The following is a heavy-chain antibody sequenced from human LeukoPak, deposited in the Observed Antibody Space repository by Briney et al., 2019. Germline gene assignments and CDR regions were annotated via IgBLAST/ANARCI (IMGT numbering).Heavy chain of an antibody. Sequence: GESLKISCKGSGYRFTSYWIGWVRQVPGKGLEWMGIIYPGDSNTRYSPSFQGQVTISADKSISTAYLQWSSLKASDTAMYYCARHSGSYYIEYYFDYWGQGTLVTVSS. D-gene: IGHD1-26*01. CDR3: ARHSGSYYIEYYFDY. J-gene: IGHJ4*02. CDR1: GYRFTSYW. CDR2: IYPGDSNT. V-gene: IGHV5-51*01.